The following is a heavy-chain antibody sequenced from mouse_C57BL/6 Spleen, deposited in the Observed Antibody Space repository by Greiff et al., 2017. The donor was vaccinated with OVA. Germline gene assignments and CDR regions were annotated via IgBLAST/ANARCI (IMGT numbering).Heavy chain of an antibody. CDR2: IYPGSGST. D-gene: IGHD1-1*01. CDR3: ARGTTVVATGDWYFDV. V-gene: IGHV1-55*01. Sequence: VQLQQSGAELVKPGASVKMSCKASGYTFTSYWITWVKQRPGQGLAWIGDIYPGSGSTNYNEKFKSKATLTVDTSSSTAYMQLSSLTSEDSAVYYCARGTTVVATGDWYFDVWGTGTTVTVSS. CDR1: GYTFTSYW. J-gene: IGHJ1*03.